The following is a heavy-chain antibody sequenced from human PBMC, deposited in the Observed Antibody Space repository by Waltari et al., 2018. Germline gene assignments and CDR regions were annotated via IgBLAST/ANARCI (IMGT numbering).Heavy chain of an antibody. CDR3: ARGLTQYGATTGFDY. V-gene: IGHV4-4*02. J-gene: IGHJ4*02. D-gene: IGHD3-9*01. CDR1: GDSINNNHW. Sequence: QVQLQESGPGLVKPSGTLSLTCVVSGDSINNNHWWGWIRQAPGKGLEWSGQIYGSGSTSYNPSVKGRVTISADNSKNQFSRTLKSVTAADTALYFCARGLTQYGATTGFDYGGQGTRVSVSS. CDR2: IYGSGST.